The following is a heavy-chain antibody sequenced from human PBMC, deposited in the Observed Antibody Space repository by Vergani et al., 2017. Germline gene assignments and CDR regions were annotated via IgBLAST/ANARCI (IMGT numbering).Heavy chain of an antibody. D-gene: IGHD3-3*01. V-gene: IGHV3-48*01. CDR3: ARISPDFWSGADYYYYYYMDV. CDR2: ISSSSSTI. CDR1: GFTFSSYS. Sequence: EVQLVESGGGLVQPGRSLRLSCAASGFTFSSYSMNWVRQAPGKGLEWVSYISSSSSTIYYADSVKGRFTISRDNAKNSLYLQMNSLRAEDTAVYYCARISPDFWSGADYYYYYYMDVWGKGTTVTVSS. J-gene: IGHJ6*03.